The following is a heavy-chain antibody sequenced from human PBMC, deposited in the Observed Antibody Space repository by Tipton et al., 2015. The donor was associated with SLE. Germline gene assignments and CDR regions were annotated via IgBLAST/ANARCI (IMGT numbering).Heavy chain of an antibody. CDR2: INHSGST. V-gene: IGHV4-34*01. J-gene: IGHJ6*02. CDR1: GGYFSGYY. D-gene: IGHD3-22*01. CDR3: TRGGYYDSSGYYYGMDV. Sequence: TLSLTCAVYGGYFSGYYWSWIRQPPGKGLEWIGEINHSGSTNYNPSLKSRVTISVDTSKNQFSLKLSSVAAEDTAVYYCTRGGYYDSSGYYYGMDVWGQGTTVTVSS.